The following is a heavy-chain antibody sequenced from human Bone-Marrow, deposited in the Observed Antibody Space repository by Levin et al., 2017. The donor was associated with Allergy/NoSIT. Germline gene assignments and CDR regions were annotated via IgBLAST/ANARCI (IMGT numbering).Heavy chain of an antibody. CDR2: ISYDGSNK. Sequence: GESLKISCAASGFTFSSYAMHWVRQAPGKGLEWVAVISYDGSNKYYADSVKGRFTISRDNSKNTLYLQMNSLRAEDTAVYYCARESNYYDSISFDYWGQGTLVTVSS. CDR3: ARESNYYDSISFDY. D-gene: IGHD3-22*01. J-gene: IGHJ4*02. V-gene: IGHV3-30-3*01. CDR1: GFTFSSYA.